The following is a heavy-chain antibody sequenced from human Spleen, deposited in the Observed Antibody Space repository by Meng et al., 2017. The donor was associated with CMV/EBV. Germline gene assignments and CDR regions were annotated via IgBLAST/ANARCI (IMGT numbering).Heavy chain of an antibody. V-gene: IGHV3-23*01. CDR2: ISASGGST. CDR1: GFTFNSYA. D-gene: IGHD3-3*01. Sequence: GGSLRLSCAASGFTFNSYALDWVRLAPGKGLEWVSAISASGGSTYYADSVKGRFTISRDNSKNTLYLQMNSLRAEDTAVYYCAKGHLRFLVDYWGQGTLVTVSS. J-gene: IGHJ4*02. CDR3: AKGHLRFLVDY.